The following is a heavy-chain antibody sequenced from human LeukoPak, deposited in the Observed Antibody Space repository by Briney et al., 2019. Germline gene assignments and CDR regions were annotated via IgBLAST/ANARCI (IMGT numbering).Heavy chain of an antibody. CDR3: AKDTHYCSGGSCYRGFDP. V-gene: IGHV3-9*01. CDR2: ISWNSGSI. J-gene: IGHJ5*02. Sequence: PGGSLRLSCAASGFTFDDYAMHWVRQAPGKGLEWVSGISWNSGSIGYADSVKGRFTISRDNAKNSLYLQMNSLRAEDTALYYCAKDTHYCSGGSCYRGFDPWGQGTLVTVSS. CDR1: GFTFDDYA. D-gene: IGHD2-15*01.